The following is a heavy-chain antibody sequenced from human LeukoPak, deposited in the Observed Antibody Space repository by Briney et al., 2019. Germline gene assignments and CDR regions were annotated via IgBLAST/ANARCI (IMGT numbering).Heavy chain of an antibody. CDR2: INPNSGGT. J-gene: IGHJ4*02. Sequence: EASVTVSCKASGYTFTGYYMHWVRQAPGQGLEWMGWINPNSGGTNYAQKFQGWVTMTRDTSISTAYMELSRLRSDDTAVYYCAREGDSSGWYYWGQGTLVTVSS. CDR1: GYTFTGYY. D-gene: IGHD6-13*01. CDR3: AREGDSSGWYY. V-gene: IGHV1-2*04.